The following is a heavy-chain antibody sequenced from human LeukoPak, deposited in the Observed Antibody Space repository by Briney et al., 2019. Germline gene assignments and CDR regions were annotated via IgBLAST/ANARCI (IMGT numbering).Heavy chain of an antibody. CDR2: INPNTGVT. J-gene: IGHJ4*02. D-gene: IGHD5-18*01. V-gene: IGHV1-2*06. Sequence: GASVKVSCKASGYTFSGHYLHWVRQAPGQGLEWMGRINPNTGVTQYTENFQGRVTMTGDTSVSTAYMELNGLRSDDTAIYYCASTWIQLFTPDFDLWGQGTLVTVSS. CDR3: ASTWIQLFTPDFDL. CDR1: GYTFSGHY.